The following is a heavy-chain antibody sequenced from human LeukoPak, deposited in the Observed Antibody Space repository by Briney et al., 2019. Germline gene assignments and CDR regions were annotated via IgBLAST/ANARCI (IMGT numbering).Heavy chain of an antibody. CDR3: ARWVCSSTGCYSYNWFDP. V-gene: IGHV4-34*01. CDR2: INHSGST. CDR1: GGSFSGYY. Sequence: SETLSLTCAVYGGSFSGYYWSWIRQPPGKGLEWIGEINHSGSTNYNPSLKSRVTISVDTSKNQFSLKLSSVTAADTAVYYCARWVCSSTGCYSYNWFDPWGQGTLVTVSS. J-gene: IGHJ5*02. D-gene: IGHD2-2*01.